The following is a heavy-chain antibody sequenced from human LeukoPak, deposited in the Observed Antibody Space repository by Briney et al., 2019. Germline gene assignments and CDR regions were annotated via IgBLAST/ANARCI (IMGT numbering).Heavy chain of an antibody. J-gene: IGHJ4*02. Sequence: GGSLRLSCAASGFTFSSYWMSWVRQAPGKGLEWVSAISGSGGSTYYADSVKGRFTISRDNAKSTLYLQMNSLRAEDAAVYYCARERGDSSGYGYWGQGTLVTVSS. CDR1: GFTFSSYW. CDR3: ARERGDSSGYGY. CDR2: ISGSGGST. V-gene: IGHV3-23*01. D-gene: IGHD3-22*01.